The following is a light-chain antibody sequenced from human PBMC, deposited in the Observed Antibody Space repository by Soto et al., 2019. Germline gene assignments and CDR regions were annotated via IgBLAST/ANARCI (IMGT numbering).Light chain of an antibody. Sequence: SLSLAALSLTQGERATLSCRASQSVGKYLVWYQQKPGQAPRLLIYDASNRATGIPDRFSGSGSGTDFTLTISRLEPEDFAVYYCQQYGSSGTFGQGSKVDIK. CDR3: QQYGSSGT. V-gene: IGKV3-20*01. CDR2: DAS. CDR1: QSVGKY. J-gene: IGKJ1*01.